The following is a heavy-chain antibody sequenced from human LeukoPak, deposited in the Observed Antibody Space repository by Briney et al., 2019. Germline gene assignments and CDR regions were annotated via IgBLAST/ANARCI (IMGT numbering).Heavy chain of an antibody. CDR1: RYTLTELS. CDR2: FDPEDGET. Sequence: GASVKVSCKVSRYTLTELSMHWVRQAPGKGLEWMGGFDPEDGETIYAQKFQGRVTMTEDTSTDTAYMELSSLRSEDTAVYYCATEDLSGSYDKSFDYWGQGTLVTVSS. CDR3: ATEDLSGSYDKSFDY. V-gene: IGHV1-24*01. D-gene: IGHD1-26*01. J-gene: IGHJ4*02.